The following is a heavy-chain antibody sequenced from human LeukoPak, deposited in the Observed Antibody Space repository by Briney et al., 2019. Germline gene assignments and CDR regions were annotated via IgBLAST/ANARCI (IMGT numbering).Heavy chain of an antibody. CDR3: ARLGYCSGGSCHYYYYMDV. CDR2: IYYSGST. D-gene: IGHD2-15*01. V-gene: IGHV4-59*08. Sequence: SETLSLTCTVSGGSISSYYWSWIRQPPGKGLEWIGYIYYSGSTNYNPSLKSRVTISVDTSKSQLSLKLSSVTAADTAVYYCARLGYCSGGSCHYYYYMDVWGKGTTVTISS. J-gene: IGHJ6*03. CDR1: GGSISSYY.